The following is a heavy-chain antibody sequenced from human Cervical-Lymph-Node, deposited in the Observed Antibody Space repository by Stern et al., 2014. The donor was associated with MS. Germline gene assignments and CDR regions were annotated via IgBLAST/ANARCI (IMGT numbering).Heavy chain of an antibody. V-gene: IGHV1-8*01. D-gene: IGHD2-2*01. CDR2: MNPNSGNT. CDR1: GYTFTSYD. Sequence: QLVQSGAEVKKPGASVKVSCKASGYTFTSYDINWVRQATGQGLEWMGWMNPNSGNTGYAQKFQGRVTMTRNTSISTAYMELSSLRSEDTAVYYCARVREYCSSTSCYGWFDPWGQGTLVTVSS. J-gene: IGHJ5*02. CDR3: ARVREYCSSTSCYGWFDP.